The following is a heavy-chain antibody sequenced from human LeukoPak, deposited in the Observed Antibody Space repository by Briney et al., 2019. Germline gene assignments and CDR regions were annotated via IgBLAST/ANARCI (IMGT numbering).Heavy chain of an antibody. CDR3: ARDGEPHSYSYYFDY. CDR1: GYTFTSYA. CDR2: INTDTGNP. J-gene: IGHJ4*02. V-gene: IGHV7-4-1*02. D-gene: IGHD2-21*02. Sequence: ASVKVSCKASGYTFTSYAMNWVRQAPGQGLEWMGWINTDTGNPTYAQGFTGRFVFSLDTSVSTAYLQISSLKAEDTAVYYCARDGEPHSYSYYFDYWGQGTLVTVSS.